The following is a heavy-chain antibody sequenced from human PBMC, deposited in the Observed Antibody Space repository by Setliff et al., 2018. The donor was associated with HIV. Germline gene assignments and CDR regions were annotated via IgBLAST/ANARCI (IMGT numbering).Heavy chain of an antibody. V-gene: IGHV4-31*03. CDR3: ARPDPVESDALDI. J-gene: IGHJ3*02. CDR1: GGLITSGRYC. CDR2: ISYTGTG. Sequence: PSETLSLTCTVSGGLITSGRYCWTLIRQLPGKGLEWIGCISYTGTGSYNPSLKGRVLISRDTSKNQFALEVSPVTAADTAVYFCARPDPVESDALDIWGQGTVVTVSS.